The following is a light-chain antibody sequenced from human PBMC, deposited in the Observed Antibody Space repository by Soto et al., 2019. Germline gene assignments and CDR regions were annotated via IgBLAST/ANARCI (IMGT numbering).Light chain of an antibody. CDR1: SSNIGAHYD. CDR3: QSYDRSLSGGI. Sequence: QSVLTHPPSVSGAPGQRVTISCTGSSSNIGAHYDVHWYQQLPGTAPKLLIYGNTNRPSGVPDRFSGSKSGTSASLAITGLQAEDEADYYCQSYDRSLSGGIFGGGTKLTVL. J-gene: IGLJ2*01. V-gene: IGLV1-40*01. CDR2: GNT.